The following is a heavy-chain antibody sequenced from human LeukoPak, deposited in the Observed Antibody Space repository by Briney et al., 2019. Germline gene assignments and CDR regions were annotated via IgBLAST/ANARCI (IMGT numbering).Heavy chain of an antibody. CDR2: IYNSGST. J-gene: IGHJ4*02. CDR1: SGSIRSNY. V-gene: IGHV4-4*07. D-gene: IGHD3-9*01. Sequence: PSETLSLTCSVSSGSIRSNYWNWIRQPAGRGLVWIGRIYNSGSTNYNPSLKSRVTMSLDTSRNQFSLKLSSVTAADTAVYYCAKEGNTGYYYFDSWGRGTPVTVSS. CDR3: AKEGNTGYYYFDS.